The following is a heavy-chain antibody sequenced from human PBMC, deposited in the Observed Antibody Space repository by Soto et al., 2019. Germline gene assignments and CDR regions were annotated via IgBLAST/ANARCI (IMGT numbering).Heavy chain of an antibody. CDR3: ARADGRDGYNLDY. D-gene: IGHD5-12*01. CDR1: GGSISSYY. J-gene: IGHJ4*02. V-gene: IGHV4-59*01. CDR2: IYYSGST. Sequence: SETLSLTCTVSGGSISSYYWSWIRQPPGKGLEWIGYIYYSGSTNYNPSLKSRVTISVDTSKNQFSLKLSSVTAADTAVYYCARADGRDGYNLDYWGQGTLVTVS.